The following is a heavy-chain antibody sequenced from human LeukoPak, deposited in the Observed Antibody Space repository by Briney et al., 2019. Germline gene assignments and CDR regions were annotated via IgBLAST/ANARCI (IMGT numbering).Heavy chain of an antibody. CDR3: ARGGGTMVRGASYYYGMDV. CDR1: GYTFTSYG. D-gene: IGHD3-10*01. J-gene: IGHJ6*02. V-gene: IGHV1-18*01. CDR2: ISAYNDNN. Sequence: ASVKGSCKASGYTFTSYGISWVRQAPGQGLEWMGWISAYNDNNNYAQKIQGRVTMTTDTSTSTAYMELRRQRSDDTAVYYCARGGGTMVRGASYYYGMDVWGQGTTVTVSS.